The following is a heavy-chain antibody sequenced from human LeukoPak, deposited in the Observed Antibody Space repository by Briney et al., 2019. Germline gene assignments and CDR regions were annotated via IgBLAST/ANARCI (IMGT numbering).Heavy chain of an antibody. CDR2: IGGRGGST. D-gene: IGHD3-16*01. CDR3: GKEGGA. CDR1: GFTFSSFT. V-gene: IGHV3-23*01. J-gene: IGHJ5*02. Sequence: GGSLRLSCAASGFTFSSFTMTWVRQAPGKGLEWVSAIGGRGGSTYYADFLEGRFTIARDNSKDMVYLQMNSLKVEDTAIYYCGKEGGAWGQGTKVTVSS.